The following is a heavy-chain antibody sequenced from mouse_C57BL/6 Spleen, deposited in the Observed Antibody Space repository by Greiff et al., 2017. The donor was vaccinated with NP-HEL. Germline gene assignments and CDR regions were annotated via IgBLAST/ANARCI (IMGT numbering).Heavy chain of an antibody. J-gene: IGHJ3*01. CDR1: GFTFSDYG. Sequence: EVKLVESGGGLVKPGGSLKLSCAASGFTFSDYGMHWVRQAPEKGLEWVAYISSGSSTIYYADTVKGRFTISRDNAKNTLFLQMTSLRSEDTAMYYCARGYALAYWGQGTLVTVSA. V-gene: IGHV5-17*01. CDR3: ARGYALAY. D-gene: IGHD2-2*01. CDR2: ISSGSSTI.